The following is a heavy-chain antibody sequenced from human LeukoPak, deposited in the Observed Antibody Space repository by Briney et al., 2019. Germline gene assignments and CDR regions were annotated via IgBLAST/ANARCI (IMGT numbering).Heavy chain of an antibody. CDR2: IYPDDSDT. CDR1: GYRFTSYW. Sequence: GESLKISCKGSGYRFTSYWIGWVRQMPGKGLEWMGIIYPDDSDTRYSPSFKGHVTISADSSSSTAYLQWSSLKASDTAIYYCARQWDGDYFDYWGQGTLVTVSS. D-gene: IGHD1-26*01. V-gene: IGHV5-51*01. J-gene: IGHJ4*02. CDR3: ARQWDGDYFDY.